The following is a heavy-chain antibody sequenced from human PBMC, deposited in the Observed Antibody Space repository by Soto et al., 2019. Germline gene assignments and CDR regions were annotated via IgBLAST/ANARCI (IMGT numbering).Heavy chain of an antibody. D-gene: IGHD3-10*01. J-gene: IGHJ4*02. CDR1: GGTFSSYA. V-gene: IGHV1-69*13. Sequence: SVKVSCKASGGTFSSYAISWVRQAPGQGLEWMGGIIPIFGTVNYAQKFQGRVTITADESTSTAYMELSSLRSEDTAVYYCALYYYGSGSYYNPKRLSPVINDYWGQGTLVTVSS. CDR3: ALYYYGSGSYYNPKRLSPVINDY. CDR2: IIPIFGTV.